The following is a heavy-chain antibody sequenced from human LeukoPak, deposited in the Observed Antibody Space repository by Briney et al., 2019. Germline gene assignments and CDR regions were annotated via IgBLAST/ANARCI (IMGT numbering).Heavy chain of an antibody. CDR1: GFTFSDYG. CDR3: AKVFAYDSSDYWWSVFDY. CDR2: ISGSGGRT. Sequence: GGSLRLSCAASGFTFSDYGMSWVRQAPGKGLEWVADISGSGGRTYYADSVRGRFTISRDNSKKTLYLQMNSLRAEDTAVYHCAKVFAYDSSDYWWSVFDYWGQGTLVSVS. D-gene: IGHD3-22*01. J-gene: IGHJ4*02. V-gene: IGHV3-23*01.